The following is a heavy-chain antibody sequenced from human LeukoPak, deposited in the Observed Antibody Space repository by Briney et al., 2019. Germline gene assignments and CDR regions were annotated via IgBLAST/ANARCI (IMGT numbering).Heavy chain of an antibody. V-gene: IGHV4-34*01. CDR3: ARDIAGATKGGWFDT. CDR1: GGSFSGYY. D-gene: IGHD1-26*01. Sequence: SETLSLTCAVYGGSFSGYYWSWIRQPPGKGLEWIGEINHSGSTNYNPSLKSRVTISVDTSKNQFSLKLSSVTAADTAVYYCARDIAGATKGGWFDTWGQGTPVTVSS. CDR2: INHSGST. J-gene: IGHJ5*02.